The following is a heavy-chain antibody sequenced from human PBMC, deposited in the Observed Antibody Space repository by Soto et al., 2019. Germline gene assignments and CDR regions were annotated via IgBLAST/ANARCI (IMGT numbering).Heavy chain of an antibody. Sequence: QVQLVQSGAEVKKPGASVKVSCKASGYTFTSYGISWVRQAPGQGLEWMGWISAYNGNTNYAQKLQGRVIMTTDTTTSPAYMELRSLRSDDTAVYYRARRTPPYSSSPDLEDYWGQGTLVTVSS. J-gene: IGHJ4*02. CDR1: GYTFTSYG. V-gene: IGHV1-18*01. D-gene: IGHD6-6*01. CDR2: ISAYNGNT. CDR3: ARRTPPYSSSPDLEDY.